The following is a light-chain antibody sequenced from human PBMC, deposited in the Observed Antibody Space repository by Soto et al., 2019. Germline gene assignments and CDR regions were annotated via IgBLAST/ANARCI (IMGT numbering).Light chain of an antibody. V-gene: IGKV3-11*01. Sequence: EIVLTQSPANLSLSPGERATLSCRASQSVSSYLAWYQQKPGQAPRLLIYDASNRATGIPARFSGSGSGTDFTLTISSLEPEDFAVYYCQQRSNWRNTFGQGTKLEIK. CDR1: QSVSSY. J-gene: IGKJ2*01. CDR3: QQRSNWRNT. CDR2: DAS.